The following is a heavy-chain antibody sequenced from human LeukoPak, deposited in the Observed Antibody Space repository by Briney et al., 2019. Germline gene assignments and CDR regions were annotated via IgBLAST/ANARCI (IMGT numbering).Heavy chain of an antibody. J-gene: IGHJ6*02. CDR3: ARDPNGSGSLYYYYGMDV. Sequence: GGSLRLSCGASGFTFSNYWMSWVRQAPGKGLEWVSSISSSSSYIYYADSVKGRFTISRDNAKNSLYLQMNSLRAEDTAVYYCARDPNGSGSLYYYYGMDVWGQGTTVTVSS. CDR1: GFTFSNYW. CDR2: ISSSSSYI. V-gene: IGHV3-21*01. D-gene: IGHD3-10*01.